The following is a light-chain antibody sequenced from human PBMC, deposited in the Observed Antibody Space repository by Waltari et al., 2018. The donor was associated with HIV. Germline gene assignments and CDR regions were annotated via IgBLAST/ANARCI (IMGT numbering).Light chain of an antibody. CDR2: RNN. J-gene: IGLJ3*02. V-gene: IGLV1-47*01. CDR3: AAWDDSLSGWV. CDR1: SSNIGSNY. Sequence: QSVLTQPPSASGTPGQGVTISCSGSSSNIGSNYVYWYQQLPGTAPKLLIYRNNELPSGVPDRFSGSKCGTSASLAISGLRSEDEADYYCAAWDDSLSGWVFGGGTKLTVL.